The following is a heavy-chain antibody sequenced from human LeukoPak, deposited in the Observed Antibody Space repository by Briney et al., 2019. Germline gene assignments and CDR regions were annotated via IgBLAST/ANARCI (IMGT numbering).Heavy chain of an antibody. CDR3: ARRFCSSTSCYNGYYGMDV. V-gene: IGHV5-51*01. CDR2: IYPGDSDT. Sequence: GESLQISCKGSGYSFTSYWIGWVRQMPGKGLEWMGIIYPGDSDTRYSPSFQGQVTISADKSISTAYLQWSSLKASDTAMYYCARRFCSSTSCYNGYYGMDVWGQGTTVTVSS. CDR1: GYSFTSYW. J-gene: IGHJ6*02. D-gene: IGHD2-2*02.